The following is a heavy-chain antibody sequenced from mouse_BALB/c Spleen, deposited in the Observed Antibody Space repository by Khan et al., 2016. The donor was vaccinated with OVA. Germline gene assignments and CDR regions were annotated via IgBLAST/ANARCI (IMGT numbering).Heavy chain of an antibody. D-gene: IGHD1-3*01. J-gene: IGHJ3*01. V-gene: IGHV1S137*01. Sequence: QVQLQQSGAELVRPGVSVKISCKGSGYTFTDFTMHWVRQSHAMSLEWIGVISTYYGHATYNQEFKDKATLTVDKSSSTAYMELARLTSEDSAIYYCTRGEGGTRFAYWGQGTLVTVSA. CDR1: GYTFTDFT. CDR3: TRGEGGTRFAY. CDR2: ISTYYGHA.